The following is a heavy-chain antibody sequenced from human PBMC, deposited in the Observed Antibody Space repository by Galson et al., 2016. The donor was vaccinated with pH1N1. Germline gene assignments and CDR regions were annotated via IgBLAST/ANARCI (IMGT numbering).Heavy chain of an antibody. CDR2: IYQTETT. Sequence: ETLSLTCAVSGGSIRSSNWWSWVRQPPGKGLEWIGEIYQTETTSYNPSLKSRITISVDSSQGQFSLKLTSATAADTAVYYCARGGGDLDSWGQGTLVTVSS. V-gene: IGHV4-4*02. J-gene: IGHJ4*02. CDR1: GGSIRSSNW. CDR3: ARGGGDLDS. D-gene: IGHD2-21*02.